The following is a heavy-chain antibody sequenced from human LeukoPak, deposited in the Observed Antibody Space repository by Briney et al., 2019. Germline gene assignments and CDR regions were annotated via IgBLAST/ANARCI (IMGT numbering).Heavy chain of an antibody. CDR3: ANSLFDSSGYPYDY. D-gene: IGHD3-22*01. CDR1: GFTFSTYE. Sequence: GGSLRLSCAASGFTFSTYEMNWVRQAPGKGLEWVSYITSNGSTKYYADSVKGRFTISRDNAKNSLFLQMNSLRAEDTAIYYCANSLFDSSGYPYDYWGQGTLVTVSS. J-gene: IGHJ4*02. CDR2: ITSNGSTK. V-gene: IGHV3-48*03.